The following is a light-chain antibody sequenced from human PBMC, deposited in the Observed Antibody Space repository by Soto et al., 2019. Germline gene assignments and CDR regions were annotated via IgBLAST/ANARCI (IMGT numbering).Light chain of an antibody. CDR2: DAS. V-gene: IGKV3-11*01. CDR1: QSINTY. Sequence: ENVLTQSPATLSLSPGEGATLSCRASQSINTYLAWYQQKPGQAPRLLIYDASKRATGIPARFSGSGSGTNFTLTISSLEPEDFAVYYCQQYKSFSLTFGGGTRVEVK. J-gene: IGKJ4*01. CDR3: QQYKSFSLT.